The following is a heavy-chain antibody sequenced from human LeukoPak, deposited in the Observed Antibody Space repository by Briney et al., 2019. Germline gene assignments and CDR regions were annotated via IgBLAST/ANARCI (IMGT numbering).Heavy chain of an antibody. J-gene: IGHJ4*02. CDR2: ISWNSGSI. CDR3: AKGLYSSSWYYFDY. V-gene: IGHV3-9*01. D-gene: IGHD6-13*01. CDR1: GFTFDDYA. Sequence: GGSLRLSCAASGFTFDDYAMHWVRQAPGKGLEWVSGISWNSGSIGYADSVKGRFTISRDNAKNSLYLQMNSLRAEDTALYYRAKGLYSSSWYYFDYWGQGTLVTVSS.